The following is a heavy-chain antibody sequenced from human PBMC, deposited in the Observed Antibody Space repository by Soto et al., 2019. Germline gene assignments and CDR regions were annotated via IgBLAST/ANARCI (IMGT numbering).Heavy chain of an antibody. CDR1: GGSMNYYY. V-gene: IGHV4-59*01. CDR3: ARASRSWRYFFDS. J-gene: IGHJ4*02. D-gene: IGHD6-13*01. CDR2: VYYSGTT. Sequence: QVLLQESGPGLVQPSETLSLTCTVSGGSMNYYYWSWIRQAPGKGLDWIGYVYYSGTTYYNPSLQSRVTISIDTSQNQFSLELRSVTAADSAIYDSARASRSWRYFFDSWGRGTLVTVSS.